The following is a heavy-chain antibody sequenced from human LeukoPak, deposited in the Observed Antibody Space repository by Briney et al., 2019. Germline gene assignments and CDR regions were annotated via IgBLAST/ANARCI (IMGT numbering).Heavy chain of an antibody. V-gene: IGHV3-23*01. D-gene: IGHD4-23*01. CDR2: ISGSGGST. CDR3: AKDLDSHGGNTFDC. Sequence: GGSLRLSCAASGFTFSSYAMSWVRQAPGKGLEWVSGISGSGGSTFYADSVKGRFTISRDSSKNTLYLQVNSLRAEDTAVYYCAKDLDSHGGNTFDCWGQGTLVTVSS. CDR1: GFTFSSYA. J-gene: IGHJ4*02.